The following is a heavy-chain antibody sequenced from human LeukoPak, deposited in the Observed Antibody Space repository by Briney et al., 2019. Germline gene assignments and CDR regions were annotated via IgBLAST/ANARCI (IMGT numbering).Heavy chain of an antibody. CDR2: INAGNGNT. CDR1: GYTFTSYA. V-gene: IGHV1-3*01. CDR3: AAVGPILKAFDY. J-gene: IGHJ4*02. D-gene: IGHD2-2*01. Sequence: GASVKVSCKASGYTFTSYAMHWVRQAPGQRLEWMGWINAGNGNTKYSQKFQGRVTITRDTSASTAYMELSSLRSEDTAVYYCAAVGPILKAFDYWGQGTLVTVSS.